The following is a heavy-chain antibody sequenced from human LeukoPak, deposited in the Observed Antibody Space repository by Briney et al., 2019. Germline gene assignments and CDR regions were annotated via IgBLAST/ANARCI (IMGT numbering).Heavy chain of an antibody. V-gene: IGHV3-23*01. CDR2: ISNSGDDT. Sequence: GGSLRLSCAASGFTLRNYDMSWVRQAPGKGLECVSVISNSGDDTYYADSVKGRFTISRDNSRNMLYLQMNSLRAEDTAVYYCAKTWYSTSMDYWGQGTLVAVSS. J-gene: IGHJ4*02. D-gene: IGHD6-6*01. CDR1: GFTLRNYD. CDR3: AKTWYSTSMDY.